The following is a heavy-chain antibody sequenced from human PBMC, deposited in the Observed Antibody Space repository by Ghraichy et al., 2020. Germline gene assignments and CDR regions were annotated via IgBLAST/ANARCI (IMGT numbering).Heavy chain of an antibody. CDR3: ARVASSGWHSD. V-gene: IGHV3-48*03. CDR1: GFTFSSYE. Sequence: GGSLRLSCAASGFTFSSYEMNWVRQAPGKGLEWVSYISSSGSTIYYADSVKGRFTISRDNAKNSLYLQMNSLRAEDTAVYYCARVASSGWHSDWGQGTLVTVSS. D-gene: IGHD6-19*01. J-gene: IGHJ4*02. CDR2: ISSSGSTI.